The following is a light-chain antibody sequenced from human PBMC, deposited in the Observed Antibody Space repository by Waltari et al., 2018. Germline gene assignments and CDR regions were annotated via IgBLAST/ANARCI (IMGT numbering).Light chain of an antibody. J-gene: IGLJ3*02. Sequence: QSVLTQPPSASGSPGQRVTISCSGSRSNIGSTTVNWYQQIPGTAPKLLIYTDSQRPSGVPDRFSGSKSGTSGYLAISGLQSEDEADYYCAAWDDGLNGWVFGGRTKLTVL. CDR2: TDS. CDR1: RSNIGSTT. CDR3: AAWDDGLNGWV. V-gene: IGLV1-44*01.